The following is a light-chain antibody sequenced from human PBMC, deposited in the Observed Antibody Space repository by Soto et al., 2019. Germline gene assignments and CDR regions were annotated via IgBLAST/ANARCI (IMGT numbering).Light chain of an antibody. V-gene: IGKV1-39*01. Sequence: DIQMTQSPSSLSASVGDRITITCRASQIISSYLNWYQLKPGKAPKLLIYAASRLHSGVPPRFSGSESGTDFTLTISSLQPEDFATYYCHQSYSTPYTFGQGTKLEIK. J-gene: IGKJ2*01. CDR3: HQSYSTPYT. CDR2: AAS. CDR1: QIISSY.